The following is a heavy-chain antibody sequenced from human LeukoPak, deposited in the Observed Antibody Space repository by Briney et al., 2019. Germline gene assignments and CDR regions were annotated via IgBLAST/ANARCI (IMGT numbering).Heavy chain of an antibody. Sequence: PGGSLRLSCAASGFTFSSYGMHWVRQAPGKGLEWVAFIRYDGSNKYYADSVKGRFTIPRDNSKNTLYLQMNSLRAEDTAVYYCAKVLYSSSWYYFDYWGQGTLVTVSS. V-gene: IGHV3-30*02. CDR1: GFTFSSYG. J-gene: IGHJ4*02. CDR3: AKVLYSSSWYYFDY. CDR2: IRYDGSNK. D-gene: IGHD6-13*01.